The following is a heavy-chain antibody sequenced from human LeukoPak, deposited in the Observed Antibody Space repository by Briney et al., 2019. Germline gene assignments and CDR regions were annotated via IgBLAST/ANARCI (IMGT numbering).Heavy chain of an antibody. CDR3: AKVGDDYIWGSYPFDAFDI. D-gene: IGHD3-16*02. CDR1: GFTFSSYA. V-gene: IGHV3-23*01. CDR2: ISGSGGST. J-gene: IGHJ3*02. Sequence: PGGSLRLSCAASGFTFSSYAMSWVRQAPGKGLEWVSAISGSGGSTYYADSVKGRFTISRDNSKNTLYLQKNSLRAEDTAVYYCAKVGDDYIWGSYPFDAFDIWGQGTMVTVSS.